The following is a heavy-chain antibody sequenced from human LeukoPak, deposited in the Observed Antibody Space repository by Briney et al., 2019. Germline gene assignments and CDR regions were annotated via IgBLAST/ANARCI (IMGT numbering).Heavy chain of an antibody. V-gene: IGHV3-23*01. J-gene: IGHJ4*02. CDR2: ISSSGGST. D-gene: IGHD5-24*01. CDR1: GFTFSTYS. Sequence: GGSLRLSSTASGFTFSTYSVNWVRQAPGKGLEWVSAISSSGGSTYYADSVKGRFTISRDNSKNTLYLQMNSLRAEDTAVYYCAKVPRWLQPFDYWGQGTLVAVSS. CDR3: AKVPRWLQPFDY.